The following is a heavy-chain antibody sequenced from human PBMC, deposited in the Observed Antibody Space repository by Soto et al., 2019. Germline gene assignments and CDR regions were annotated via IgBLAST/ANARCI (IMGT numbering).Heavy chain of an antibody. Sequence: GGSLRLSCAASGFTFSSYAMSWVRQAPGKGLEWVSAISGSGGSTYYADSVKGRFTISRDNSKNTLYLQMNSLRAEATAVYYCAKTPVRRYYDFWRDRSELGWFDPWGQGTLVTVSS. J-gene: IGHJ5*02. D-gene: IGHD3-3*01. CDR2: ISGSGGST. CDR1: GFTFSSYA. CDR3: AKTPVRRYYDFWRDRSELGWFDP. V-gene: IGHV3-23*01.